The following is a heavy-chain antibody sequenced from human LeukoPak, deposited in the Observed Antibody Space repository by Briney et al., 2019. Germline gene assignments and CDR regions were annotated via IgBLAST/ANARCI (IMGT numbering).Heavy chain of an antibody. CDR3: TRQPTTLDGSKFMSTDH. CDR1: GFTFNSYW. Sequence: GGSLRLSCAASGFTFNSYWMSWVRQAPGKGLEWVSSVKEDGSEQYYVDSVRGRFIISRDNAKNSLYLQMSSLRAEDTAVYYCTRQPTTLDGSKFMSTDHWGQGTLVTVSS. CDR2: VKEDGSEQ. J-gene: IGHJ4*02. D-gene: IGHD5/OR15-5a*01. V-gene: IGHV3-7*01.